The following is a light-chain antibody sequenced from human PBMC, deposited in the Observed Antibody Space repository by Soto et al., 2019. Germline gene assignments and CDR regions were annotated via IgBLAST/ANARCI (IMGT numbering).Light chain of an antibody. CDR2: DVS. J-gene: IGKJ1*01. CDR1: QSITTW. V-gene: IGKV1-5*01. Sequence: DIQMTQSPSTVSAYVGDSVTITCRASQSITTWLAWYQQRPGKAPKLLIYDVSSLQSGVPSRFSGSGSGAEFTLTISSLQPDDFATYYCQHYKMYSPWTVGEGTEVEIK. CDR3: QHYKMYSPWT.